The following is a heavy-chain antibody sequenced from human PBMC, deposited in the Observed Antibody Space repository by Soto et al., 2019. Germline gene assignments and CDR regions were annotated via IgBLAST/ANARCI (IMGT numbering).Heavy chain of an antibody. Sequence: GGSLRLSCAASGFTFSNYWMSWVRQVPGKGLAWVSNIKEDVSEKYYVDSVKGRFTISRDNAKNSVHLQMNCLRDEDTAVYYCVRFSILVYGRGRGDFFDSWGPGTPVTVSS. D-gene: IGHD2-8*01. V-gene: IGHV3-7*03. CDR3: VRFSILVYGRGRGDFFDS. CDR2: IKEDVSEK. CDR1: GFTFSNYW. J-gene: IGHJ4*02.